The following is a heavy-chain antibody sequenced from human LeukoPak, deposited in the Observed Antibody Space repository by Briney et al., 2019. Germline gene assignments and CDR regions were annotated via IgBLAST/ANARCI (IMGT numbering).Heavy chain of an antibody. CDR1: GFTFSSYS. J-gene: IGHJ4*02. D-gene: IGHD3-22*01. CDR2: ISSCSSYI. CDR3: ASDPYYYDSSAPTSVDY. V-gene: IGHV3-21*01. Sequence: GGSLRLSCAASGFTFSSYSMNWVRQAPGKGLEWVSSISSCSSYIYYADSVKGRFTISRDNAKNSLYLQMNSLRAEDTAVYYCASDPYYYDSSAPTSVDYWGQGTLVTVSS.